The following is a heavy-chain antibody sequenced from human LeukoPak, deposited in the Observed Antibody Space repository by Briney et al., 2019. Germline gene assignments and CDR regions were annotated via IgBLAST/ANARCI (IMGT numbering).Heavy chain of an antibody. V-gene: IGHV1-69*13. CDR3: ARPRGVVVVPAAPSVGHRARYSYGYFDY. J-gene: IGHJ4*02. D-gene: IGHD2-2*01. CDR2: IIPIFGTA. Sequence: ASVKVSCKASGGTFSNYAISWVRQAPGQGLEWMGGIIPIFGTANYAQKLQGRVTITADESTSTAYMELSSLRSEDTAVYYCARPRGVVVVPAAPSVGHRARYSYGYFDYWGQGTLVTVSS. CDR1: GGTFSNYA.